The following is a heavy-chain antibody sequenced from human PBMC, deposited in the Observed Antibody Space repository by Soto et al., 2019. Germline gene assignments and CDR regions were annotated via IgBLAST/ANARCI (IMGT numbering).Heavy chain of an antibody. CDR1: GDFMTSSSYH. J-gene: IGHJ5*02. Sequence: SETLSLTCTVSGDFMTSSSYHWGLVRQPPRKGLEWIGSIYYSERTSYNSGSTYYSPSLKSRVTISGDTSKSQFSLKLSSVTAADTAVYYCSRHTRNQFDPWGQGTLVTVSS. CDR2: IYYSERTSYNSGST. V-gene: IGHV4-39*01. CDR3: SRHTRNQFDP.